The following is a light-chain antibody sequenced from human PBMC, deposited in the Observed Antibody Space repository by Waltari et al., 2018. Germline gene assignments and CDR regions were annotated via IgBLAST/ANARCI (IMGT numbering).Light chain of an antibody. Sequence: DIQMTQSPSTLSASVGARVTITCPASQSISSWLAWYQQKPGKAPNLLIYKAYSLESGVPSRFSGSGSGTEFTLTISSLQPDDFATYYCQQYNNDPWTFGQGTKVEIK. CDR2: KAY. CDR3: QQYNNDPWT. CDR1: QSISSW. J-gene: IGKJ1*01. V-gene: IGKV1-5*03.